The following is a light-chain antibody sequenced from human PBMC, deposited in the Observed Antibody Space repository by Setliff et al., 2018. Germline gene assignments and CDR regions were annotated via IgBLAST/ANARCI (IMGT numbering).Light chain of an antibody. CDR3: GSYEGSNKYV. J-gene: IGLJ1*01. Sequence: QSALAQPPSASGSPGQSVTISCTGTSGDIDPYNYVSWYQQHPGKAPKLLIYEVSKRPSGVPDRFSGSKSGNTAFLTVSGLQAEDEAEYFCGSYEGSNKYVFGSGTKGTVL. V-gene: IGLV2-8*01. CDR2: EVS. CDR1: SGDIDPYNY.